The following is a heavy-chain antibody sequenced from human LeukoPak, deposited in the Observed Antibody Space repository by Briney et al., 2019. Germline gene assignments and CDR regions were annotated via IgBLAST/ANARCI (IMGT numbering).Heavy chain of an antibody. CDR1: GLTFSSYT. CDR3: ARGTSAFDV. Sequence: GGSLRPSCAASGLTFSSYTMNWVRQAPGKGLEWLSYISSSSNTIHYADSVKGRFTISRDNAKNSLYLQMNSLRAEDTAVHYCARGTSAFDVWGQGTMVTVSS. D-gene: IGHD1-1*01. CDR2: ISSSSNTI. J-gene: IGHJ3*01. V-gene: IGHV3-48*04.